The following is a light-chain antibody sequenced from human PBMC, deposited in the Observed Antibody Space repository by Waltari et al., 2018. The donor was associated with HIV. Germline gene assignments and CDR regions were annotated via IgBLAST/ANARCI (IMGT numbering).Light chain of an antibody. CDR3: AAWDDSLSGPV. CDR1: SSNIGSNY. J-gene: IGLJ3*02. Sequence: QSVLTQPPSASGTPGQRVTISCSGSSSNIGSNYVYWYQQLPGTAPKPLIYRSNQRPSGVPDRFSGSKSGTSASLAISGLWSEDEADYYWAAWDDSLSGPVFGGGTKLTVL. V-gene: IGLV1-47*03. CDR2: RSN.